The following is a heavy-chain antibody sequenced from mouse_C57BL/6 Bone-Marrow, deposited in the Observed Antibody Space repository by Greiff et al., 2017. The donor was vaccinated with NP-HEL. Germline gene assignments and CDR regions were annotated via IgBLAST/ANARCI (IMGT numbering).Heavy chain of an antibody. CDR3: ASPDYYGSRGDAMDY. Sequence: EVQLQESGPGLVKPSQSLSLTCSVTGYSITSGYYWNWIRQFPGNKLEWMGYISYDGSNNYNPSLKNRIYITRDTSKNQFFLKLNSVTTEDTATYYCASPDYYGSRGDAMDYWGQGTSVTVSS. CDR1: GYSITSGYY. V-gene: IGHV3-6*01. CDR2: ISYDGSN. J-gene: IGHJ4*01. D-gene: IGHD1-1*01.